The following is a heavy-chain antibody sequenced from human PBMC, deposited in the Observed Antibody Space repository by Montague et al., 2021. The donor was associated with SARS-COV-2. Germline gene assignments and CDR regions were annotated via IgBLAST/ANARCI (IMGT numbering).Heavy chain of an antibody. CDR1: GGSIRSYY. Sequence: SETLSLTCEVSGGSIRSYYWSWIRQSPGKGLEWIGYVHYTGSTKYNPSLKTRVTLSLDTPKNHFSLRLNSVTAADTAVDYCARAQNSCFIANGVNYFDLWGLGALVSVSS. CDR2: VHYTGST. V-gene: IGHV4-59*01. D-gene: IGHD2-15*01. CDR3: ARAQNSCFIANGVNYFDL. J-gene: IGHJ4*02.